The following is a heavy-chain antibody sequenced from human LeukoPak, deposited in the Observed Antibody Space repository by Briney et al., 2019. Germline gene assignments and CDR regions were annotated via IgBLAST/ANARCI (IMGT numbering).Heavy chain of an antibody. Sequence: GGSLRLSCAASGFTFSSYSMNWVRQAPGKGLEWVSSISSSSSYIYYADSVKGRFTISRDNAKNSLYLQMNSLRAEDTAVYYCARDHYGDYVGPNNDAFDIWGQGTMVTVSS. CDR3: ARDHYGDYVGPNNDAFDI. D-gene: IGHD4-17*01. V-gene: IGHV3-21*01. CDR1: GFTFSSYS. CDR2: ISSSSSYI. J-gene: IGHJ3*02.